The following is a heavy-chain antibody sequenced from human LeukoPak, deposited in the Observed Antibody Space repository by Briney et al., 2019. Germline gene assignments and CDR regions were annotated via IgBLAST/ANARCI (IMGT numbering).Heavy chain of an antibody. CDR1: GFTFSDYY. V-gene: IGHV3-11*04. Sequence: PGGSLRLSCAASGFTFSDYYMSWIRHAPGKGLEWVSYISSSGSTIYYADSVKGRFTISRDNAKNSLYLQMSSLRAEDTAVYYCARDRDMTTVTTGAIDYWGQGTLVTVSS. J-gene: IGHJ4*02. D-gene: IGHD4-11*01. CDR3: ARDRDMTTVTTGAIDY. CDR2: ISSSGSTI.